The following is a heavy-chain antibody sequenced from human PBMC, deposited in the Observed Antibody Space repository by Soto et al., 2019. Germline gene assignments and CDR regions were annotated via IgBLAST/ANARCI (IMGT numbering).Heavy chain of an antibody. CDR1: GFTVSSNY. CDR3: ARLKDIVVVVAEYYFDY. J-gene: IGHJ4*02. D-gene: IGHD2-15*01. Sequence: GGSLRLSCAASGFTVSSNYMSWVRQAPGKGLEWVSVIYSGGSTYYADSVKGGFTISRDNSKNTLYLQMNSLRAEDTAVYYCARLKDIVVVVAEYYFDYWGQGTLVTVSS. CDR2: IYSGGST. V-gene: IGHV3-53*01.